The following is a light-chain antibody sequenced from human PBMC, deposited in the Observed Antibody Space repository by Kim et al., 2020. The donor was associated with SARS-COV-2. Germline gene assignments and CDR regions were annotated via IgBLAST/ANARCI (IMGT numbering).Light chain of an antibody. Sequence: GHSVPISCTVTRSDVGGYNSVSWYQQPPGKAPKLVIYEVTKRPAGVPDRFSASKSGNTASLTVSGLQSEDEADYYCNSYAGNNLWVFGGGTKLTVL. J-gene: IGLJ3*02. V-gene: IGLV2-8*01. CDR1: RSDVGGYNS. CDR3: NSYAGNNLWV. CDR2: EVT.